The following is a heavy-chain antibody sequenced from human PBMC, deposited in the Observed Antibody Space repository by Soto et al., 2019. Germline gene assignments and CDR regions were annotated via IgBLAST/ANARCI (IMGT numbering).Heavy chain of an antibody. V-gene: IGHV1-2*02. CDR1: GYTFTGYY. D-gene: IGHD2-21*01. CDR3: AIVLVPSSVDYYHHDGMDF. CDR2: INPNSGGT. J-gene: IGHJ6*02. Sequence: PSVNGSCKAAGYTFTGYYMHWVRQAPGQGLEWMGWINPNSGGTNYAQKFQGRVTMTRDTSISTAYMELSRRRSDDTAVYYCAIVLVPSSVDYYHHDGMDFRGQRSTVIVSS.